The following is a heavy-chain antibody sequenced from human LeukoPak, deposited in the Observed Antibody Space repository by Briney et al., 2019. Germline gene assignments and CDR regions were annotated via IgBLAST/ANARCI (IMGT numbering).Heavy chain of an antibody. D-gene: IGHD3-22*01. CDR1: GFTFDDYA. V-gene: IGHV3-9*01. CDR3: ARDFYHDSSGSSFDY. Sequence: GGSLRLSCAASGFTFDDYAMHWVRQAPGKGLEWVSGISWNSGSIGYADSVKGRFTISRDNAKNSLYLQMNSLRAEDTAVYYCARDFYHDSSGSSFDYWGQGTLVTVSS. J-gene: IGHJ4*02. CDR2: ISWNSGSI.